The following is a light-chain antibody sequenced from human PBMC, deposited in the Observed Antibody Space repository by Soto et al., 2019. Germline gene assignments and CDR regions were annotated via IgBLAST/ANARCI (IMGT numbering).Light chain of an antibody. V-gene: IGKV1-17*01. J-gene: IGKJ4*01. CDR1: QGIRND. CDR3: QQLNSYPLT. Sequence: EIQMTQCPSSLSASVGDRVAITCRASQGIRNDLGWYQQKPGKAPKRLIYAASTLQSGVPARFSGSESGAVFTLRISSLQPEDFATYYCQQLNSYPLTVGGGTQVEIK. CDR2: AAS.